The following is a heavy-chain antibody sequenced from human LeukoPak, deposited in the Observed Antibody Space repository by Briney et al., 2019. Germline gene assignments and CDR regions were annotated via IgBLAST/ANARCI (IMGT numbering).Heavy chain of an antibody. CDR1: GFTFINYR. J-gene: IGHJ3*02. Sequence: GGSLRLSCAASGFTFINYRMNWVRQAPGKGLDWISSISTSRSYIYYADSVKGRFTISRDNAKNSLYLQMNSLRAEDTAVYYCARDGDYYGSGSYRDGFDIWGQGTMVTASS. D-gene: IGHD3-10*01. CDR2: ISTSRSYI. V-gene: IGHV3-21*01. CDR3: ARDGDYYGSGSYRDGFDI.